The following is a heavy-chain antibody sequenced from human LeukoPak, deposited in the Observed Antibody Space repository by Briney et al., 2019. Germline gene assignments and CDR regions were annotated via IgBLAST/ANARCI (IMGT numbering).Heavy chain of an antibody. V-gene: IGHV3-23*01. CDR1: GFTFSSYA. CDR2: ISGSGGTT. D-gene: IGHD3-10*01. Sequence: GGSLRLSCAASGFTFSSYAMTWVRQAPGKGLEWVAGISGSGGTTYYADSVKGRLTVSRDNSKNTLYLQMHSLRAEDTAVYYCAKGRDTLVRGVIITARFDNWGQGTLVTVSS. J-gene: IGHJ4*02. CDR3: AKGRDTLVRGVIITARFDN.